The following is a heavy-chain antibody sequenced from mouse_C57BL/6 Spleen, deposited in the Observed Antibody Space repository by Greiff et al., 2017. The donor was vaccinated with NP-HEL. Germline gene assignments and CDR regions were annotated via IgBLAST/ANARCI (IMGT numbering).Heavy chain of an antibody. CDR2: ISDGGSYT. Sequence: EVKVEESGGGLVKPGGSLKLSCAASGFTFSSYAMSWVRQTPEKRLEWVATISDGGSYTYYPDNVKGRFTISRDNAKNNLYLQMSHLKSEDTAMYYCARDGYDESFAYWGQGTLVTVSA. CDR1: GFTFSSYA. J-gene: IGHJ3*01. CDR3: ARDGYDESFAY. V-gene: IGHV5-4*01. D-gene: IGHD2-2*01.